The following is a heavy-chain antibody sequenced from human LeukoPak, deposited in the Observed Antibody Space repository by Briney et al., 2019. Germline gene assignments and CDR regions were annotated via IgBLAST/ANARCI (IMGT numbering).Heavy chain of an antibody. V-gene: IGHV3-74*01. D-gene: IGHD2-8*02. CDR3: TRDNGGVDY. CDR1: GFTFSRYW. Sequence: GGSLRLSCAASGFTFSRYWMHWVRQAPGKGLVWVAHINVDGSTTNYADSVKGRFSISRDNAKDTLYLQMNSLSADDTALYCCTRDNGGVDYWGQGTLVTVSS. CDR2: INVDGSTT. J-gene: IGHJ4*02.